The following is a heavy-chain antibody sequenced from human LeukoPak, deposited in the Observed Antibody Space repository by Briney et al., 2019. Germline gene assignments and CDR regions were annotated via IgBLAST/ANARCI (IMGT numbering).Heavy chain of an antibody. CDR1: GGTFSSYA. V-gene: IGHV1-69*04. D-gene: IGHD3-22*01. CDR3: ARVPYYYDSSGSLRY. J-gene: IGHJ4*02. CDR2: IIPILGIA. Sequence: SVKVSCKASGGTFSSYAISWVRQAPGQGLEWMGRIIPILGIANYAQKFQGRVTITADKSTSTAYMELSSLRSEDTAVYYCARVPYYYDSSGSLRYWGQGTLVTVSS.